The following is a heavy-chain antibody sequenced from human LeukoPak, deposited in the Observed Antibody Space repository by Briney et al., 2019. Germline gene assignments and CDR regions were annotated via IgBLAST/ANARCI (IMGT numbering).Heavy chain of an antibody. Sequence: GSLRLSCAASGFTFSSYAMSWVRRAPGKGLEWVSAISGSGGSTYYADSVKGRFTISRDNSKNTLYLQMNSLRAEDTAVYYCAKGRWLEREYFQHWGQGTLVTVSS. J-gene: IGHJ1*01. D-gene: IGHD6-19*01. CDR3: AKGRWLEREYFQH. CDR2: ISGSGGST. V-gene: IGHV3-23*01. CDR1: GFTFSSYA.